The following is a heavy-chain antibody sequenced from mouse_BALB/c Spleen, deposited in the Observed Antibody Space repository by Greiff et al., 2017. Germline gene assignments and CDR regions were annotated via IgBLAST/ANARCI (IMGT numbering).Heavy chain of an antibody. CDR3: ARSALSMDY. CDR2: IDPENGNT. Sequence: EVQLHQSGAELVRPGALVKLSCKASGFNIKDYYMHWVKQRPEQGLEWIGWIDPENGNTIYDPKFQGKASITADTSSNTAYLQLSSLTSEDTAVYYCARSALSMDYWGQGTSVTVSS. V-gene: IGHV14-1*02. CDR1: GFNIKDYY. J-gene: IGHJ4*01.